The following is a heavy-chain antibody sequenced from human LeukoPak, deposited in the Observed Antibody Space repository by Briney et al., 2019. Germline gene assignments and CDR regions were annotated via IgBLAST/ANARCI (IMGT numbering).Heavy chain of an antibody. CDR3: ARARGVVGSGYYYFDY. V-gene: IGHV3-11*01. J-gene: IGHJ4*02. Sequence: SGGSLRLSCVAPGFTFSDSYMTWIRQAPGKRLGWRSYITNSGCGSVLSDADSVKGRFSFSRDNAKNSLDLQMNSLRVEDTAVYYCARARGVVGSGYYYFDYWGQGTLVTVSS. CDR2: ITNSGCGSVL. CDR1: GFTFSDSY. D-gene: IGHD3-22*01.